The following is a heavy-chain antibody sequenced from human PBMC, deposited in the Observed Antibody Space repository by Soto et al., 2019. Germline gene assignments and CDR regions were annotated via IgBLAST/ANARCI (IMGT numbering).Heavy chain of an antibody. Sequence: TLSLTCTVSCGSISSGDYYWSLIRQTPGKGLEWIGYIYYSGSTYYNPSLKSRVTISVDTSKNQFSLKLSSVTAADTAVYYCARFTHYYGMDVWGQGTTVTVSS. V-gene: IGHV4-30-4*01. CDR3: ARFTHYYGMDV. J-gene: IGHJ6*02. CDR2: IYYSGST. CDR1: CGSISSGDYY.